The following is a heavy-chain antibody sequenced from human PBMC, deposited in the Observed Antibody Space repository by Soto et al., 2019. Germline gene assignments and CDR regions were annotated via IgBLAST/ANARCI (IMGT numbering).Heavy chain of an antibody. Sequence: GGSLRLSCAASGSTFSSYSMNWVRQAPGKGLEWVSYISSSSSTIYYADSVKGRFTISRDNSKNAVYLQMNSLRAEDTAVYYCAKDRSRGGELLAFWGQGTPVTVSS. CDR2: ISSSSSTI. J-gene: IGHJ4*02. CDR1: GSTFSSYS. V-gene: IGHV3-48*01. D-gene: IGHD1-26*01. CDR3: AKDRSRGGELLAF.